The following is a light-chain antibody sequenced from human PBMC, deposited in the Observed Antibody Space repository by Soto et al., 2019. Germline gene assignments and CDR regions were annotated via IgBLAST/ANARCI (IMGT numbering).Light chain of an antibody. V-gene: IGKV1-39*01. CDR2: DAS. J-gene: IGKJ1*01. CDR3: QQSYSSPPT. Sequence: DIQMTQSPSSLSASVGDRVTVTCRASQSISSYLNWYQQKPGKAPKLLIYDASSLQGGVPSRFSGSGSGTDFTLTISSLQPEDFATYYCQQSYSSPPTFGQGTKVDIK. CDR1: QSISSY.